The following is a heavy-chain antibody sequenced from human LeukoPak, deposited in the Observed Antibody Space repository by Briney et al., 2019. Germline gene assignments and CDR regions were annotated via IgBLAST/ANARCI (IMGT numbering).Heavy chain of an antibody. CDR1: GFTFSSYA. J-gene: IGHJ5*02. CDR3: AMGSGYYELRFDP. Sequence: GGSLRLSCAASGFTFSSYAMSWVRQAPGKGLECVSAISGSGGSTYYADSVKGRFTISRDNSKNTLYLHMNSLRADDTAVHYCAMGSGYYELRFDPWGQGTLVTVSS. CDR2: ISGSGGST. D-gene: IGHD3-3*01. V-gene: IGHV3-23*01.